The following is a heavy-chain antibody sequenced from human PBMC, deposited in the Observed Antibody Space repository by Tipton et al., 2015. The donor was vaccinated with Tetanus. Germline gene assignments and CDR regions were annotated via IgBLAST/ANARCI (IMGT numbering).Heavy chain of an antibody. V-gene: IGHV4-39*01. CDR1: GASVTSSNYY. CDR3: ARYPLVPEALFWVDP. J-gene: IGHJ5*02. CDR2: VSYKDLT. Sequence: GLVKPSETLSLTCSVSGASVTSSNYYWVWIRQSPGKGLEWIATVSYKDLTSHNPSLKSRVTISLDTSRRQVSLRLTSVTAADTAVYYCARYPLVPEALFWVDPWGPGTLVTVSS. D-gene: IGHD1-14*01.